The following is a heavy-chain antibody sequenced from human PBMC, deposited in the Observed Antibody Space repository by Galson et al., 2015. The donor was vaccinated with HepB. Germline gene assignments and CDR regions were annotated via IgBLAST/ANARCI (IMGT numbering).Heavy chain of an antibody. CDR2: ISAYNGNT. Sequence: QSGAEVKKPGASVKVSCKASGYTFTSYGISWVRQAPGQGLEWMGWISAYNGNTNYAQKLQGRVTMTTDTSTSTAYMELRSLRSDDTAVYYCARDRGYYDFWSGYYWSGHYMDVWGKGTTVTVSS. D-gene: IGHD3-3*01. J-gene: IGHJ6*03. V-gene: IGHV1-18*01. CDR1: GYTFTSYG. CDR3: ARDRGYYDFWSGYYWSGHYMDV.